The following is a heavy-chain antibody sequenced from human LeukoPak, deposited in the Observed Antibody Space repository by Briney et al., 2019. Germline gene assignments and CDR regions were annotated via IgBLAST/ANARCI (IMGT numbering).Heavy chain of an antibody. D-gene: IGHD6-19*01. CDR2: VNPNSGVT. V-gene: IGHV1-2*06. CDR3: ARQWLPNGYFDY. CDR1: GFTFSSYG. Sequence: GGSLRLSCAASGFTFSSYGMHWVRQAPGQGLEWMGRVNPNSGVTNSIQKFQGRVTMTRDTSISTAYMELSGLRSDDTAVYYCARQWLPNGYFDYWGQGTLVTVSS. J-gene: IGHJ4*02.